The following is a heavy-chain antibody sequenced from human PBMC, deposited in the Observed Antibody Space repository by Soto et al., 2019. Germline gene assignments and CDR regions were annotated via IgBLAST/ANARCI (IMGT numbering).Heavy chain of an antibody. J-gene: IGHJ4*02. D-gene: IGHD3-3*01. CDR3: AKKSRDVLRFLEWLYYFDY. V-gene: IGHV3-23*01. Sequence: GGSLRLSCAASGFTFSSYAMSWVRQAPGKGLEWVSAISGSGGSTYYADSVKGRFTISRDNSKNTLYLQMNSLRAEDTAVYYCAKKSRDVLRFLEWLYYFDYWGQGTLVTVYS. CDR1: GFTFSSYA. CDR2: ISGSGGST.